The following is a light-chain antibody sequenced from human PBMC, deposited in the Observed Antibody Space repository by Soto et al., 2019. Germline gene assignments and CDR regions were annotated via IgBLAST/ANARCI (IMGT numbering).Light chain of an antibody. CDR1: SRAVGSYNF. CDR3: CSYAGSSTPV. CDR2: EGT. V-gene: IGLV2-23*01. J-gene: IGLJ3*02. Sequence: QSALTQPASVSGSPGQSIAISCTGTSRAVGSYNFVSWYQPHPGKAPKLMIYEGTKRPSGVSNRFSGSKSGNTASLTISGLQAEDEADYYCCSYAGSSTPVFGGGTKLTVL.